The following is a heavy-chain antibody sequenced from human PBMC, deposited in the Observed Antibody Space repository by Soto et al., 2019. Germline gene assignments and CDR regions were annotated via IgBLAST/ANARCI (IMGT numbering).Heavy chain of an antibody. CDR2: ISAYNGNT. V-gene: IGHV1-18*01. CDR1: GGTFSSYA. CDR3: ARDLGYSSSWYPGGNWFDP. Sequence: ASVKVSCKASGGTFSSYAISWVRQAPGQGLEWMGWISAYNGNTNYAQKLQGRVTMTTDTSTSTAYMELRSLRSDDTAVYYCARDLGYSSSWYPGGNWFDPWGQGTLVTVSS. J-gene: IGHJ5*02. D-gene: IGHD6-13*01.